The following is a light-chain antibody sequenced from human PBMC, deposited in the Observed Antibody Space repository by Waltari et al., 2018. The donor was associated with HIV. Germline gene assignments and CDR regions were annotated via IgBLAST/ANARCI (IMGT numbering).Light chain of an antibody. CDR2: DVS. Sequence: QSALTQPASVSGSPGQSITISCTGTSSDVGGYNSVSWYQQHPGKAPKLMLYDVSNRPSGVSYRFSGSKSDNTASLTISGLQAEDEADYYCSSFTSSSTWVFGGGTKLTVL. J-gene: IGLJ3*02. V-gene: IGLV2-14*03. CDR3: SSFTSSSTWV. CDR1: SSDVGGYNS.